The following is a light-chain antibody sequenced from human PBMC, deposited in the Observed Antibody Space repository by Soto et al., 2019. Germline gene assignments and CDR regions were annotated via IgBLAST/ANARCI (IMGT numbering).Light chain of an antibody. CDR2: DAS. CDR1: QSISRW. J-gene: IGKJ5*01. CDR3: QQYDNLPIT. Sequence: DIQMTQSPSTLSASVGDRVTITCRASQSISRWLACYQQKPGKAPKLLIYDASNLETGVPSRFSGSGSGTDFTFTISSLQPEDIATYYCQQYDNLPITFGQGTRLENK. V-gene: IGKV1-33*01.